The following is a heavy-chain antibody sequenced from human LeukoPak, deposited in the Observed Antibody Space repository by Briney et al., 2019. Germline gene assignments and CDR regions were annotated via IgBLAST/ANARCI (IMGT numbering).Heavy chain of an antibody. CDR3: ARSDYYDSSGYYYYYYGMGV. D-gene: IGHD3-22*01. CDR2: ISSSSSYI. Sequence: GGSLRLSCAASGFTFSSYSMNWVRQAPGKGLEWVSSISSSSSYIYYADSVKGRFTISRDNAKNSLYLQMNSLRAEDTAVYYCARSDYYDSSGYYYYYYGMGVWGQGTTVTVSS. J-gene: IGHJ6*02. V-gene: IGHV3-21*01. CDR1: GFTFSSYS.